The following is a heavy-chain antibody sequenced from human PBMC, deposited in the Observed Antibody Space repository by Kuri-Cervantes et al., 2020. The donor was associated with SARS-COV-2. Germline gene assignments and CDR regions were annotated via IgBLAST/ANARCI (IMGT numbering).Heavy chain of an antibody. CDR1: GFTFSSYA. V-gene: IGHV3-30-3*01. D-gene: IGHD3-10*01. Sequence: GGSLRLSCAASGFTFSSYAMHWVRQAPGKGLEWVAVISYDGSNKYYADSVKGRFTISRDSSKNTLYLQMNSLRAEDTALYYCARDLIFVAYNRGTGAFDIWGQGTMVTVSS. CDR2: ISYDGSNK. J-gene: IGHJ3*02. CDR3: ARDLIFVAYNRGTGAFDI.